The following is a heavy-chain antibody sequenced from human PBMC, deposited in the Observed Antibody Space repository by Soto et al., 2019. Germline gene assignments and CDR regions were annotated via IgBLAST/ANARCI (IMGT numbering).Heavy chain of an antibody. V-gene: IGHV1-3*01. Sequence: QVHLVQSGAEVKKPGASVKVSCKASGYTFTSYAMHWVRQAPGQRLEWMGWINAGNGNTKYSQKFQGRVTITRDTSASTAYMELSSLRSEDTAVYYCARSIVVVTAADYWGQGTLVTVSS. D-gene: IGHD2-21*02. CDR2: INAGNGNT. CDR1: GYTFTSYA. CDR3: ARSIVVVTAADY. J-gene: IGHJ4*02.